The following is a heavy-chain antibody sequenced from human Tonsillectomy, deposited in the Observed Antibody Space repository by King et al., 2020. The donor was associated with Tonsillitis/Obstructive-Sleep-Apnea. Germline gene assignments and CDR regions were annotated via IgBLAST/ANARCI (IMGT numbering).Heavy chain of an antibody. V-gene: IGHV7-4-1*02. D-gene: IGHD3-3*01. CDR1: GYTFTSNG. CDR2: INTNTGNP. Sequence: QLVQSGSELKKPGASVKVSCKASGYTFTSNGINWVRQAPGQGLEWVGLINTNTGNPTYAQGFTGRFVFSLDTSVSTEYLQISSLKAEDTAVYYCARDHYYYFSHYYMDVWGEGTSVTVS. J-gene: IGHJ6*03. CDR3: ARDHYYYFSHYYMDV.